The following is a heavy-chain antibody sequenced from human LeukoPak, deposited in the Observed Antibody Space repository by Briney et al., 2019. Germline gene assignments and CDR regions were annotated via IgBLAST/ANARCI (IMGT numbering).Heavy chain of an antibody. CDR3: ARGRNYDFWSGYPYYFDY. Sequence: RASETLSLTCAVYGGSFSGYYWSWIRQPPGKGLEWIGEINHSGSTNYNPSLKSRVTISVDTSKNQFSLKLSSVTAADTAVYYCARGRNYDFWSGYPYYFDYWGQGTLVTVSS. V-gene: IGHV4-34*01. CDR2: INHSGST. CDR1: GGSFSGYY. J-gene: IGHJ4*02. D-gene: IGHD3-3*01.